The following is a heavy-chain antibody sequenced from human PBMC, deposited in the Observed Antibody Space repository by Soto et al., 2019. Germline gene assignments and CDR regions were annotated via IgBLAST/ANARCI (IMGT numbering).Heavy chain of an antibody. Sequence: EVQLLESGGGLVQPGGSLRLSCAASGFTFSSYAMSWVRQAPGKGLEWVSAISGSGGSTYYADSVKGRFTISRDNSKNLLYQQMNRMREEDTAVYYCANNRRQGWLHPPHYYYYMDVWGKGTTVTVSS. V-gene: IGHV3-23*01. CDR2: ISGSGGST. CDR3: ANNRRQGWLHPPHYYYYMDV. J-gene: IGHJ6*03. D-gene: IGHD3-22*01. CDR1: GFTFSSYA.